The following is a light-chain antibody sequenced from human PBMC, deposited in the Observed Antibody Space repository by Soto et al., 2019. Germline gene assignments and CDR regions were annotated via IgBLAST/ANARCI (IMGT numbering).Light chain of an antibody. J-gene: IGKJ2*03. V-gene: IGKV1-5*01. Sequence: DIQMTQSPSTLSASVGDRVTITCRASQSINYWLAWYQQKPGKAPKLLIYDASKLQSEVPSRFSGSGSGTEFTLTISTLQPDDFASYYCQHYHSFPHSFGQGAKLEFK. CDR1: QSINYW. CDR3: QHYHSFPHS. CDR2: DAS.